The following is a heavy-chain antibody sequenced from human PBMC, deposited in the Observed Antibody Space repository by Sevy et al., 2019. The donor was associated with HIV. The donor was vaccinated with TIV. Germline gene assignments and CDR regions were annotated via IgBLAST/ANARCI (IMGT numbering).Heavy chain of an antibody. Sequence: GGSLRLSCAASGFTFSSYGMHWVRQAPGKGLEWVAVIWFDGSNTFYADSVKGRFTISRDIAENTLHLQMNSLRAEDTAVYYCARDLESYNYGAYGPSFMPDYWRQGTVVTVSS. D-gene: IGHD1-1*01. V-gene: IGHV3-33*01. CDR3: ARDLESYNYGAYGPSFMPDY. CDR1: GFTFSSYG. CDR2: IWFDGSNT. J-gene: IGHJ4*02.